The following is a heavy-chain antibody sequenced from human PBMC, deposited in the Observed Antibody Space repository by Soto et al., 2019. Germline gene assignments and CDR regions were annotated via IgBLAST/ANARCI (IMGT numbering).Heavy chain of an antibody. CDR2: IIPIFGTA. D-gene: IGHD2-2*02. CDR3: ARDPGGGYCSSTSCYRDYGMDV. J-gene: IGHJ6*02. V-gene: IGHV1-69*01. CDR1: GGTFSSYA. Sequence: QVQLVQSGAEVKKPGSSVKVSCKASGGTFSSYAISWVRQAPGQGLEWMGGIIPIFGTANYAQKFQGRVTITADESTSTAYMELSSLRSEDTAVYYCARDPGGGYCSSTSCYRDYGMDVWGQVTTVTVSS.